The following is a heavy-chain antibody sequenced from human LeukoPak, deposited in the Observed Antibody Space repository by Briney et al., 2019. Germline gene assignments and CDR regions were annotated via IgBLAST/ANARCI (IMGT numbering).Heavy chain of an antibody. CDR1: KFSFSSYW. CDR3: AREIMVSREWYFDL. D-gene: IGHD4/OR15-4a*01. Sequence: GGSLRLSCAASKFSFSSYWMHWVRQAPGKGLVWVSRINSDGSRTNYADSVKGRFTISRDNAKNTLFLQMSNLRAEDTAVYYCAREIMVSREWYFDLWGRGTLVTVAS. J-gene: IGHJ2*01. V-gene: IGHV3-74*01. CDR2: INSDGSRT.